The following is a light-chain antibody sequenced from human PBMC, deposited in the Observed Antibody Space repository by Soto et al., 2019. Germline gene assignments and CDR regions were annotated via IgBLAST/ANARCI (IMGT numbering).Light chain of an antibody. CDR1: QSVSSN. CDR3: QQYSTFPRT. CDR2: GAS. V-gene: IGKV3-15*01. J-gene: IGKJ1*01. Sequence: IVMTQSPATLSVSPGGRAPPSCMASQSVSSNLAWYQQKPGQAPRLLIYGASTRATGIPARFSGSGSGTEFTLTITNLQPDDFAAFYCQQYSTFPRTFGQGTKVDIK.